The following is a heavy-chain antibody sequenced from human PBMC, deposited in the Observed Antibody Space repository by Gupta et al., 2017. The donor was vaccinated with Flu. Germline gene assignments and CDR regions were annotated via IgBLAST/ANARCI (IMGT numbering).Heavy chain of an antibody. J-gene: IGHJ5*02. V-gene: IGHV4-39*01. CDR3: AXHPYIAXCTSLSCETGFDP. CDR2: IHYGGST. D-gene: IGHD4-4*01. Sequence: WIRQPLGKGLEWIGSIHYGGSTYSNPSLKSRVILFVDTSKNQFSLKLSSVTAADTAVYYXAXHPYIAXCTSLSCETGFDPWGQGTLVTVSS.